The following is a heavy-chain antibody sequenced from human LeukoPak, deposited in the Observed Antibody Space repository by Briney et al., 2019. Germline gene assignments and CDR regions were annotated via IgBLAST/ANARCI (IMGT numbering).Heavy chain of an antibody. J-gene: IGHJ4*02. V-gene: IGHV3-21*01. CDR2: ITSSSSYI. CDR1: GFTFNSYS. CDR3: ARSGVALFDY. Sequence: PGGSLRLSCAASGFTFNSYSMSWVRQAPRKGLEWVSSITSSSSYIYYADSVKGRFTVSRDNAKNSLYLQMNSLRAEDTGVYYCARSGVALFDYWGQGTLVTVSS. D-gene: IGHD3-3*01.